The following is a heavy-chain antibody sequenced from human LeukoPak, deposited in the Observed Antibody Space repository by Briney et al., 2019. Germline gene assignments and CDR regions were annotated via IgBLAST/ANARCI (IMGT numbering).Heavy chain of an antibody. D-gene: IGHD3-16*01. CDR1: GGSISNDY. CDR2: IYYGGTT. J-gene: IGHJ4*02. V-gene: IGHV4-59*08. Sequence: SETLSLTCTVSGGSISNDYWSWIRQPPGKGLEWIGYIYYGGTTDYNPSLKSRVIISLDTSKNQISLKLSSVTAADTAVYYCATLGGWYRFEYWGQGTLVTVSS. CDR3: ATLGGWYRFEY.